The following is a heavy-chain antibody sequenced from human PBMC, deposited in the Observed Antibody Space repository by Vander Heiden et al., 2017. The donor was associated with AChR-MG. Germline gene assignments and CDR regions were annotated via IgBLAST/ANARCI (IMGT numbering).Heavy chain of an antibody. Sequence: QVQLQESGPGLVKPSETLSLTCTVSGSSISSYYWSWIRQPPGKGLEWIGYIYYSGSTNYNPSLKSRVTISVDTSKNQFSLKLSSVTAADTAVYYCARKYSSGWYEFFDYWGQGTLVTVSS. CDR2: IYYSGST. V-gene: IGHV4-59*08. D-gene: IGHD6-19*01. CDR3: ARKYSSGWYEFFDY. CDR1: GSSISSYY. J-gene: IGHJ4*02.